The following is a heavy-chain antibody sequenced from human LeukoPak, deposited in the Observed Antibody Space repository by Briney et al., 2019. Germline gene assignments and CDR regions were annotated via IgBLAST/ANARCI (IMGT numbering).Heavy chain of an antibody. J-gene: IGHJ4*02. CDR2: IYYSGST. Sequence: PSETLSLTCTVSGGSISSYYWSWIRQPPGKGLEWIGYIYYSGSTNYNPSLKSRVSISVDTSKNQFSLKLSSVTAADTAVFYCARYVVVTAYFDYWGQGTLVTVSS. CDR1: GGSISSYY. V-gene: IGHV4-59*01. CDR3: ARYVVVTAYFDY. D-gene: IGHD2-21*02.